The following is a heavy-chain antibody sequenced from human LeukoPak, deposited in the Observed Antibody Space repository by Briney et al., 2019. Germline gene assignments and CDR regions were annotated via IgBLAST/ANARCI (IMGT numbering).Heavy chain of an antibody. Sequence: GGPLSLPCAPSGFPLGAYSINGVPQAPGRGLEWVSSITSSSSYIYYADSVKGRFTISRDNAKNSLYLEMNSRRAEDTAVYYCARGGSSEIDYWGQGTLVTVSS. D-gene: IGHD6-13*01. V-gene: IGHV3-21*01. CDR1: GFPLGAYS. CDR3: ARGGSSEIDY. CDR2: ITSSSSYI. J-gene: IGHJ4*02.